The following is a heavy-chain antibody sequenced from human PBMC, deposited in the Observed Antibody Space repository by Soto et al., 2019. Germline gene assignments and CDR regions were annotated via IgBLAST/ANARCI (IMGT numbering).Heavy chain of an antibody. V-gene: IGHV3-30*18. Sequence: GGSLRLSCAASGFTFSSYGMHWVRQAPGKGLEWVSVISGDGSSTYYADSVKGRFTISRDNSKNTLYLQMNSLRAEDTAVYYRAKDQVFSSLEWLLYPFQHWGQGTLVTVSS. J-gene: IGHJ1*01. D-gene: IGHD3-3*01. CDR2: ISGDGSST. CDR3: AKDQVFSSLEWLLYPFQH. CDR1: GFTFSSYG.